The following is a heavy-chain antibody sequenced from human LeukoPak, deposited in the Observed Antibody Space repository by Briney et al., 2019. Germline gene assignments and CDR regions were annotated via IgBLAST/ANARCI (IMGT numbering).Heavy chain of an antibody. Sequence: GGSLRLSCAASEFNVSNNYMTWVRQAPGKGLEWVSSISSSSSYIYYADSVKGRFTISRDNAKNSLYLQMNSLRAEDTAVYYCARETYCTSASCPIGDYFVYWGQGTLVTVSS. V-gene: IGHV3-21*01. CDR1: EFNVSNNY. CDR2: ISSSSSYI. D-gene: IGHD2-2*01. J-gene: IGHJ4*02. CDR3: ARETYCTSASCPIGDYFVY.